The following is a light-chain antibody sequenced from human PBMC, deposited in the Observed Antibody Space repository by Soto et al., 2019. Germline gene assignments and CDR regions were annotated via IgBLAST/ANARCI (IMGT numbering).Light chain of an antibody. V-gene: IGKV1-39*01. J-gene: IGKJ1*01. CDR1: QSIISY. CDR2: AAS. CDR3: QQSYSTPWT. Sequence: IQMTHSPSSLSASVLYRVTITFLSIQSIISYLNLYQQKPGKAPNLLIYAASSLQSGVPSRFSGSGSGTDFTLTISSLQPEDFATYYCQQSYSTPWTFGQGTKVDIK.